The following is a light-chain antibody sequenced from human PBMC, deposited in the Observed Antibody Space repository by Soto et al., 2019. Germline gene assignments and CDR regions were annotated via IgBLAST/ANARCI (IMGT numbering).Light chain of an antibody. CDR3: LQYNTYPQT. CDR2: EAS. J-gene: IGKJ1*01. V-gene: IGKV1-17*01. CDR1: QGHKNY. Sequence: IQITQSPSSPFASVGDRLTITCRASQGHKNYLGWYQQKTGQAPKRLNYEASILQSGVPSRFSGSGSGTEFTLTISSLQPEDFATYYCLQYNTYPQTFGQGTNVEIK.